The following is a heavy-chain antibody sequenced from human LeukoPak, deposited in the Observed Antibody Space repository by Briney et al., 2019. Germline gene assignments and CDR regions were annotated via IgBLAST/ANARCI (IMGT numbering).Heavy chain of an antibody. Sequence: GGSLRLSCAASGFTFSSYEMNWVRQAPGRGLEWVSYISSSGSTIYYADSVKGRFTISRDNSKNTLYLQMGSLRVEDMAVYYCARAPRWQQLVPGYFDYWGQGTQVIVSS. D-gene: IGHD6-13*01. CDR1: GFTFSSYE. J-gene: IGHJ4*02. CDR2: ISSSGSTI. CDR3: ARAPRWQQLVPGYFDY. V-gene: IGHV3-48*03.